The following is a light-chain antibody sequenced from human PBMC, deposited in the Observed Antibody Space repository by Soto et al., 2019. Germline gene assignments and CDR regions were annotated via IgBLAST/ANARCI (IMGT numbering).Light chain of an antibody. J-gene: IGKJ4*01. CDR1: QSVGNN. Sequence: EIVVTQSPATLSVSPGERATLSCRASQSVGNNFAWYQQKPGQAPRLLIFATSTRATGVPARFSGSGSGTEFTLTISRLQSEDVAVYYCQQYGDWPLTFGGGAKVEIE. V-gene: IGKV3-15*01. CDR2: ATS. CDR3: QQYGDWPLT.